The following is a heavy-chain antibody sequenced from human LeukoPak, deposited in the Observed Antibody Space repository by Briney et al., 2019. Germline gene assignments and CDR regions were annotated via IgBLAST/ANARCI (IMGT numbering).Heavy chain of an antibody. J-gene: IGHJ3*02. V-gene: IGHV3-23*01. Sequence: PGGSLRLSCAASGFTFSSYAMSWVRQAPGKGLEWVSAISGSGGSTYYADSVKGRFTISRDNSKNTLYLQMNSLRAEDMAVYYCARSEGRGVLRYFDWPWGNRAFDIWGQGTMVTVSS. CDR2: ISGSGGST. CDR1: GFTFSSYA. CDR3: ARSEGRGVLRYFDWPWGNRAFDI. D-gene: IGHD3-9*01.